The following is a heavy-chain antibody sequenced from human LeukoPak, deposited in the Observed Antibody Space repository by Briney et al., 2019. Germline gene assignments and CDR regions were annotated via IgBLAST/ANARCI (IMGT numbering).Heavy chain of an antibody. J-gene: IGHJ4*02. CDR2: ISGNAITT. Sequence: RGSLRLSCATSGFTFSNYAMSWVRQAPGKGLEWVSAISGNAITTYYADSVKGRFAISRDNSKNTLYLQMTSLRAEDTAVYYCAKDQRFGDLDDYRGQGTLVTVSS. CDR3: AKDQRFGDLDDY. D-gene: IGHD3-10*01. CDR1: GFTFSNYA. V-gene: IGHV3-23*01.